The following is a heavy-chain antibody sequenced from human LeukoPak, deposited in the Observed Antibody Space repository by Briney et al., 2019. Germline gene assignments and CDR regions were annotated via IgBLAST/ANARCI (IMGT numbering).Heavy chain of an antibody. D-gene: IGHD3-10*01. V-gene: IGHV4-39*07. CDR1: GGSISSSSYY. Sequence: SETLSLACTVSGGSISSSSYYWGWIRQPPGKGLEWIGSIYYSGSTYYNPSLKSRVTISVDTSKNQFSLKLSSVTAADTAVYYCARSAHSRITMVRGVINWFDPWGQGTLVTVSS. CDR2: IYYSGST. CDR3: ARSAHSRITMVRGVINWFDP. J-gene: IGHJ5*02.